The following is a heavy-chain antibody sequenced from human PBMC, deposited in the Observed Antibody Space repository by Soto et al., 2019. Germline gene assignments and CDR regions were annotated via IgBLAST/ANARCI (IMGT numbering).Heavy chain of an antibody. Sequence: PGGSLRLSCAASGFNFSSYGMHWVRQAPGKGLVWVSRMNSDGSSITYADSVKGRFTISRDSAKNTMYLQVHSLRAEDTAVYYCARKELGPMVTFDYWGQGTLVTVSS. CDR2: MNSDGSSI. D-gene: IGHD5-18*01. J-gene: IGHJ4*02. V-gene: IGHV3-74*01. CDR3: ARKELGPMVTFDY. CDR1: GFNFSSYG.